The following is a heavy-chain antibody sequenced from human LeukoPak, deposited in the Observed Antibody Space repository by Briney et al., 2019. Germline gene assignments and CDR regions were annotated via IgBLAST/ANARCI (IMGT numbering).Heavy chain of an antibody. J-gene: IGHJ6*03. CDR1: GGTFSSYA. Sequence: SVKVSCKASGGTFSSYAISWVRQAPGQGLEWMGGIIPIFGTANYAQKFQGRVTITADESTSTAYMELSSLRSEDTAVYYCARAGRYYGSGSFWQHLLSGPSPNYYYYMDVWGKGTTVTVSS. CDR3: ARAGRYYGSGSFWQHLLSGPSPNYYYYMDV. CDR2: IIPIFGTA. V-gene: IGHV1-69*13. D-gene: IGHD3-10*01.